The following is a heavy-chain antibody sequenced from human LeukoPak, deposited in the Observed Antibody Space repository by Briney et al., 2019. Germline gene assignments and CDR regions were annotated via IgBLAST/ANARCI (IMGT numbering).Heavy chain of an antibody. Sequence: GSVKVSCKASGYTFTGYYMHWVRQAPGQELEWMGWINPNSGGTNYAQKFQGRVTMTRDTSISTAYMELSRLRSDDTAVYYCARDGMVGAAAGRIYYYYGMYVWGQGDTVTVSS. V-gene: IGHV1-2*02. CDR3: ARDGMVGAAAGRIYYYYGMYV. CDR1: GYTFTGYY. J-gene: IGHJ6*01. D-gene: IGHD6-13*01. CDR2: INPNSGGT.